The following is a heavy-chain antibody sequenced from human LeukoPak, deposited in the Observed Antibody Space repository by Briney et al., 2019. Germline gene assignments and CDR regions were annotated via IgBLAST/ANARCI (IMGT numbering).Heavy chain of an antibody. CDR2: ISTSGNTI. J-gene: IGHJ4*02. D-gene: IGHD6-6*01. V-gene: IGHV3-48*03. CDR1: GFTFSNYE. Sequence: GGSLRLSCAASGFTFSNYEMYWVRQAPGKGLEWVSYISTSGNTIYYADSVKGRFTISRDNAKDSLYLQMNSLRAEDTAVYYCAKEQSSSGFFDYWGQGTLVTVSS. CDR3: AKEQSSSGFFDY.